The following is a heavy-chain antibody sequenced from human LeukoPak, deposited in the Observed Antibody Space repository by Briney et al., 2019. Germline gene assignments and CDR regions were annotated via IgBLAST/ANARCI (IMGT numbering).Heavy chain of an antibody. J-gene: IGHJ6*02. CDR3: ARDLGVTIFGVVIEPDYYYYGMDV. CDR2: ISSSSSTI. Sequence: PEGSLRLSCAASGFTFSSYSMNWVRQAPGKGLEWVSYISSSSSTIYYADSVKGRSTISRDNAKNSLYLQMNSLRAEDTAVYYCARDLGVTIFGVVIEPDYYYYGMDVWGQGTTVTVSS. V-gene: IGHV3-48*01. D-gene: IGHD3-3*01. CDR1: GFTFSSYS.